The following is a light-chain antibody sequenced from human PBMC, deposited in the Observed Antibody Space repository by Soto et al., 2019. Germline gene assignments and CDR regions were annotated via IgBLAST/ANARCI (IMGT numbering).Light chain of an antibody. CDR3: QTWGTEV. V-gene: IGLV4-69*01. CDR1: SGHSSYA. J-gene: IGLJ3*02. Sequence: QSVLTQSPSASASLGASVKLTCTLSSGHSSYAIAWHQQQPEKGPRYLMKLNSDGSHSKGDGIPDRFSGSISGAERYLTISSLQSEDEADYYCQTWGTEVFGGGTKLTVL. CDR2: LNSDGSH.